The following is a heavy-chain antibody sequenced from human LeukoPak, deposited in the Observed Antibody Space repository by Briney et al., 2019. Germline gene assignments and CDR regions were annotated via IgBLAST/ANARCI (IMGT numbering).Heavy chain of an antibody. D-gene: IGHD2-2*01. V-gene: IGHV3-30*18. CDR3: AKQILPIVVVPAAGIDP. CDR2: ISYDGSNK. J-gene: IGHJ5*02. CDR1: GFTFSSYG. Sequence: GGSPRLSCAASGFTFSSYGMHWVRQAPGKGLEWVAVISYDGSNKYYADSVKGRFTISRDNSKNTLYLQMNSLRAEDTAVYYCAKQILPIVVVPAAGIDPWGQGTLVTVSS.